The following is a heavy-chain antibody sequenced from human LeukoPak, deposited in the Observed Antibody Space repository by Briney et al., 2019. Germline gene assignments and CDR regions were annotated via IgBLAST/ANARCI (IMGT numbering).Heavy chain of an antibody. D-gene: IGHD3-10*01. CDR1: GGTFSSYA. V-gene: IGHV1-69*05. J-gene: IGHJ5*02. Sequence: SVKVSCKASGGTFSSYAISWVRQAPGQGLEWMGGISPIFGTANYAQKFQGRVTITTDESTSTAYMELSSLRSEDTAVYYCARSRITMVRGRTNWFDPWGQGTLVTVSS. CDR2: ISPIFGTA. CDR3: ARSRITMVRGRTNWFDP.